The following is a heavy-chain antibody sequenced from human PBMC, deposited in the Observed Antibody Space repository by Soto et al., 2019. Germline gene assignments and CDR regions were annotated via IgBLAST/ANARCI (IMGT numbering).Heavy chain of an antibody. J-gene: IGHJ4*02. D-gene: IGHD2-21*02. CDR2: ISYDGSNK. CDR3: ANAAYCGGDCYSGLGY. CDR1: GFTFSSYG. Sequence: QVQLVESGGGVVQPGRSLRLSCAASGFTFSSYGMHWVRQAPGKGLEWVAVISYDGSNKYYADSVKGRFTISRDNSKNTLYRQMNSLRAEDTAVYYCANAAYCGGDCYSGLGYWGQGTLVTVSS. V-gene: IGHV3-30*18.